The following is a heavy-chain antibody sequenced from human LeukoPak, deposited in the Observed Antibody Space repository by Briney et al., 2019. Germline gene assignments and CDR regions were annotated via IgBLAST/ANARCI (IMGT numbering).Heavy chain of an antibody. CDR3: ARSPTNYYDSSGYPPYYFDY. CDR2: IYYSGST. J-gene: IGHJ4*02. Sequence: SETLSLTCTVSGGSISSSSYHWGWIRQPPGKGLEWIGSIYYSGSTYYNPSLKSRVTISVDTSKNQFSLKLSSVTAADTAVYYCARSPTNYYDSSGYPPYYFDYWGQGTLVTVSS. V-gene: IGHV4-39*07. CDR1: GGSISSSSYH. D-gene: IGHD3-22*01.